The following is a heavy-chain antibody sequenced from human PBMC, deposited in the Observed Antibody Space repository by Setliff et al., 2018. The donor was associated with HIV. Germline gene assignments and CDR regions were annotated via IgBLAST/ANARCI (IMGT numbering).Heavy chain of an antibody. D-gene: IGHD5-12*01. CDR1: GFTFSSYW. V-gene: IGHV3-15*01. Sequence: LRLSCAASGFTFSSYWMHWVRQAPGKGLEWVGRIKTKTQRGTTDYAAPAKGRFIISRDDSKTTLYLQMNSLKTEDTAVYYCTTEDPWLRFGHWGQGTLVTVSS. CDR3: TTEDPWLRFGH. CDR2: IKTKTQRGTT. J-gene: IGHJ5*02.